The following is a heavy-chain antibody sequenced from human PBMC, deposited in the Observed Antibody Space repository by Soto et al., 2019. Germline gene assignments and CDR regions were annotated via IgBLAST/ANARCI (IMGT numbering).Heavy chain of an antibody. D-gene: IGHD3-10*02. CDR2: IYWDDAK. CDR3: AHRQTLFGESCDS. Sequence: QLTLKESGPTLVKPTQTLTLTCTISGFSRSYRGVGVGWICQYPGKALEGLALIYWDDAKRYSPSLKSRLTLTKHTSKSQVVLTMTNMDSVDTATYYCAHRQTLFGESCDSWGQGTLVTVSP. V-gene: IGHV2-5*02. J-gene: IGHJ4*02. CDR1: GFSRSYRGVG.